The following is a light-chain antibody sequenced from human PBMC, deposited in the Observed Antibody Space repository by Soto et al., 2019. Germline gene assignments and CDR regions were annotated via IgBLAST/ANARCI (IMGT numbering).Light chain of an antibody. CDR3: AAWDDNLSGRM. V-gene: IGLV1-44*01. CDR1: RSNIGSNT. CDR2: SNK. J-gene: IGLJ3*02. Sequence: QSVLTQPPSASGTPGQRVTISCSGSRSNIGSNTVNWYQQLPGTAPKLLIYSNKQRPSGVPDRFSGSKSGTSASLAISGLRSEDEADYYCAAWDDNLSGRMFGGATKLTVL.